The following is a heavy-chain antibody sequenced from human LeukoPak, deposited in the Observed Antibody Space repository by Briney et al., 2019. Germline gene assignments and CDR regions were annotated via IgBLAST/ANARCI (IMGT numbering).Heavy chain of an antibody. CDR2: IYYSGST. D-gene: IGHD2-2*01. Sequence: SETLSLTCTVSGGSISSYYWSWIRQPPGKGLEWIGYIYYSGSTNYNPSLKSRVTISVDTSKNQFSLKLSSVTAADTAVYYCARGFLYCSSTSCYALDPWGQGTLVTVSS. J-gene: IGHJ5*02. V-gene: IGHV4-59*01. CDR3: ARGFLYCSSTSCYALDP. CDR1: GGSISSYY.